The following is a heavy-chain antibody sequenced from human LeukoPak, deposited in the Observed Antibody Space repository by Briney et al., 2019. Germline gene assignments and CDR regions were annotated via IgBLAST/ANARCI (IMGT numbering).Heavy chain of an antibody. J-gene: IGHJ4*02. V-gene: IGHV1-69*13. D-gene: IGHD3-10*01. CDR3: ARVLFEYYYGSGSYYPDY. CDR2: IIPIFGTA. CDR1: GYPFTSYA. Sequence: SVKVSCKASGYPFTSYAISWVRQAPGQGLEWMGGIIPIFGTANYAQKFQGRVTITADESTSTAYMELSSLRSEDTAVYYCARVLFEYYYGSGSYYPDYWGQGTLVTVSS.